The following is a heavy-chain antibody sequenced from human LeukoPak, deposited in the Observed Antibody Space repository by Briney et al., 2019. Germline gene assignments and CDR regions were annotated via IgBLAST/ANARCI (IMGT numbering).Heavy chain of an antibody. CDR3: ARGRPPAY. Sequence: PSETLSLTCTVSGGSISSSSHYWGWIRQPPGKGLEWIGNIYYSGSTNYNPSLKSRVTISVDTSKNQFSLKLSSVTAADTAVYYCARGRPPAYWGQGTLVTVSS. CDR2: IYYSGST. V-gene: IGHV4-39*07. J-gene: IGHJ4*02. CDR1: GGSISSSSHY.